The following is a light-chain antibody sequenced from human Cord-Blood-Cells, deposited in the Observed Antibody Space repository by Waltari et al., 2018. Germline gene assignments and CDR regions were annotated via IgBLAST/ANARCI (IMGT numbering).Light chain of an antibody. CDR1: NIGSKR. Sequence: SYVLTQPPSVSVAPGKTARITCGGNNIGSKRVHWYQQKPGQAPVLAIYYDSDRPSGIPERFSGSNSGNTATLTISRVEAGDEADYYCQVWDSSSDHYVFGTGTKVTVL. V-gene: IGLV3-21*04. J-gene: IGLJ1*01. CDR2: YDS. CDR3: QVWDSSSDHYV.